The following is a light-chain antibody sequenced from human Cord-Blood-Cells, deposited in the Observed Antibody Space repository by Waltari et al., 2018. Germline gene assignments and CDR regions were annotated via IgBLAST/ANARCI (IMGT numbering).Light chain of an antibody. CDR2: DVS. V-gene: IGLV2-11*01. Sequence: QSALTQPRPVSGSPGQSVTISCTGTSSDVGGYNYVSWYQQHPGKAPKLMIYDVSKRPSGVPDRFSGSKSGNTASLTISGLQAEDEADYYCCSYAGSYTFAVFGGGTKLTVL. CDR3: CSYAGSYTFAV. CDR1: SSDVGGYNY. J-gene: IGLJ2*01.